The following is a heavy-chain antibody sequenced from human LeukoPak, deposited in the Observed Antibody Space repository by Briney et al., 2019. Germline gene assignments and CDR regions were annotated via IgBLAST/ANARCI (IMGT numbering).Heavy chain of an antibody. CDR3: AREPSGSYLGVEDY. CDR2: IKQDGSEK. Sequence: PGGSLRLSCAASGFTFSSYWMSWVRQAPGKGLEWVANIKQDGSEKYYVDSVKGRFTISRDNAKNSLYLQMNSLRAEDTAVYYCAREPSGSYLGVEDYWGQGTLVTVSS. CDR1: GFTFSSYW. J-gene: IGHJ4*02. V-gene: IGHV3-7*01. D-gene: IGHD1-26*01.